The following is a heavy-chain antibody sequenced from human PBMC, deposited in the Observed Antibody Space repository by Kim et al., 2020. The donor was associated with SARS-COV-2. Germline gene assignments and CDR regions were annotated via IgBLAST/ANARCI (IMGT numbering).Heavy chain of an antibody. CDR3: AKDEGPGGFNPMEAFDI. D-gene: IGHD2-8*02. Sequence: GGSLRLSCAASGFTFGDYAMHWVRQAPGKGLEWVSGISWNSGSIDYADSVKGRFTISRDNAKNSLYLQMNSLRAEDTTLYYCAKDEGPGGFNPMEAFDIWGQGTMVTVSS. CDR1: GFTFGDYA. J-gene: IGHJ3*02. CDR2: ISWNSGSI. V-gene: IGHV3-9*01.